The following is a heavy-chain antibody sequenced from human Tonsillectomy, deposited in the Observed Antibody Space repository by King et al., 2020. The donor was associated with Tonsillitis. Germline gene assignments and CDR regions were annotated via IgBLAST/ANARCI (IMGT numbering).Heavy chain of an antibody. CDR1: VGSISSPSYD. J-gene: IGHJ4*02. CDR3: AGAPSGGAEWSSPLDY. D-gene: IGHD3-3*01. V-gene: IGHV4-61*02. Sequence: VQLQESGPGLVKPSQTLSLTCTVSVGSISSPSYDGSLIRQPAGKGLEWIGRIYSNGNTYYNPTLTSPVTISLDTSKTQCSLKLRSVTAADTAVYYWAGAPSGGAEWSSPLDYWGQGTLVTVSS. CDR2: IYSNGNT.